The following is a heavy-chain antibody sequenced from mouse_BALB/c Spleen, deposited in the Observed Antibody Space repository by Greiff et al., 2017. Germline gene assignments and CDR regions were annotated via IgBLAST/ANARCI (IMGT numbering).Heavy chain of an antibody. V-gene: IGHV2-9*02. CDR3: ARANWAYYAMDY. CDR1: GFSLTSYG. J-gene: IGHJ4*01. D-gene: IGHD4-1*01. CDR2: IWAGGST. Sequence: QVQLKESGPGLVAPSQSLSITCTVSGFSLTSYGVHWVRQPPGKGLEWLGVIWAGGSTNYNSALMSRLSISKDNSKSQVFLKMKSLQTDDTAMYYCARANWAYYAMDYWGQGTSVTVSS.